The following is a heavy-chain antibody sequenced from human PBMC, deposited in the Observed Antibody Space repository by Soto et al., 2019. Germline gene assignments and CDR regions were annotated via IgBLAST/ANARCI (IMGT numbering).Heavy chain of an antibody. Sequence: PSETLSLTCTVSGASISSYYWNWIRQSPGKGLEWIGYMHDSGSTSYNPSLKSRVTISVDTSRNQFSLKLTSVTAADTAVYYCVAPPRYWGQGILVTVPQ. CDR3: VAPPRY. CDR2: MHDSGST. D-gene: IGHD2-15*01. J-gene: IGHJ4*02. CDR1: GASISSYY. V-gene: IGHV4-59*01.